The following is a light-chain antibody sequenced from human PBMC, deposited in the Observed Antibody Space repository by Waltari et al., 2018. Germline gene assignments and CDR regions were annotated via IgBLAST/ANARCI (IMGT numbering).Light chain of an antibody. Sequence: QSVLTQPPSVSGAPGQRVTISCTGSSSNIGAGYDVHWYQQLPGTAPKLLIYGNSSRPAGVPDRFSGSKSGTSASLAITGLQAEDEADYYCQSYDSSLSGPDVVFGGGTKLTVL. V-gene: IGLV1-40*01. J-gene: IGLJ2*01. CDR2: GNS. CDR1: SSNIGAGYD. CDR3: QSYDSSLSGPDVV.